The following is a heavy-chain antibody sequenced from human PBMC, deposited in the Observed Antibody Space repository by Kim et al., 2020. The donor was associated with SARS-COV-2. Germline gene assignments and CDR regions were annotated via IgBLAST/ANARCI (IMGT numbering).Heavy chain of an antibody. D-gene: IGHD6-19*01. CDR1: GFTFDDYS. J-gene: IGHJ4*02. V-gene: IGHV3-43*01. Sequence: GGSLRLSCAASGFTFDDYSMHWVRQVPGKGLEWVSVITWDGGFKHYADSVKGRFTISRDNSENCLYLDMRSLRTEDTAIYYCAKDPRTSGWYYLDSWGQG. CDR2: ITWDGGFK. CDR3: AKDPRTSGWYYLDS.